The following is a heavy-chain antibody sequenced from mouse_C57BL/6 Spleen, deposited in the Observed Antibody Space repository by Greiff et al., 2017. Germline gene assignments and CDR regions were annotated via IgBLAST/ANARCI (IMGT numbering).Heavy chain of an antibody. CDR3: VRHVGNSLYWYFDV. V-gene: IGHV10-1*01. Sequence: EVKVVESGGGLVQPKGSLKLSCAASGFSFNTYAMNWVRQAPGKGLEWVARIRSKSNNYATYYADSVKDRFTISRDDSESMLYLQMNNLKTEDTAMYYCVRHVGNSLYWYFDVWGTGTTVTVSS. J-gene: IGHJ1*03. D-gene: IGHD2-1*01. CDR1: GFSFNTYA. CDR2: IRSKSNNYAT.